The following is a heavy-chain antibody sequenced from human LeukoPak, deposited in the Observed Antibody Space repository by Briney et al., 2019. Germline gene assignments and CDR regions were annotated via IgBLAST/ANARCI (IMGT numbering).Heavy chain of an antibody. V-gene: IGHV3-30*18. J-gene: IGHJ4*02. D-gene: IGHD5-24*01. CDR3: AKDFGDGYNYIFDY. CDR2: ISYDGSNK. CDR1: GFTFSSYG. Sequence: GGSLRLSCAASGFTFSSYGMHWVRQAPGKGLEWVAVISYDGSNKYYADSVKGRFTISRDNSKNTLYLQMNSLRAEDTAVYYCAKDFGDGYNYIFDYWGQGTLVTVSS.